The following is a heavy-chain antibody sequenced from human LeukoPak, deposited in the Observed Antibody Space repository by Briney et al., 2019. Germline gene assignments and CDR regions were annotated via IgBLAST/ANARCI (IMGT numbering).Heavy chain of an antibody. V-gene: IGHV4-59*01. Sequence: SETLSLTCTVSGGSISSYYWSWIRQPPGKGLEWIGYIYYSRSTNYNPSLKSRVTISVDTSKNQFSLKLSSVTAADTAVYYCARDIQSWTTVTLDYYYGMDVWGQGTTVTVSS. J-gene: IGHJ6*02. CDR1: GGSISSYY. CDR3: ARDIQSWTTVTLDYYYGMDV. CDR2: IYYSRST. D-gene: IGHD4-11*01.